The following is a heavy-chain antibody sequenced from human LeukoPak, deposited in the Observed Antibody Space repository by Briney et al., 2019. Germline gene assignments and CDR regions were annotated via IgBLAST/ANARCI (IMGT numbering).Heavy chain of an antibody. J-gene: IGHJ6*02. D-gene: IGHD3-22*01. Sequence: SETLSLTCAVYGGSFSVYYWSWIRHPPGKGLEWIGEINHSGSTNYNPSLKSRVTISVDTSKNQFSLKLSSVTAADTAVYYCARGGIVVGPWGQGTTVTVSS. CDR3: ARGGIVVGP. CDR1: GGSFSVYY. V-gene: IGHV4-34*01. CDR2: INHSGST.